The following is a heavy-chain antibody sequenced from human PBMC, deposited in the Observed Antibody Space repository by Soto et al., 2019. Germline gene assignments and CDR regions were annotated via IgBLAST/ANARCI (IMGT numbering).Heavy chain of an antibody. CDR1: GFTFSSYG. CDR2: ISYDGSNK. Sequence: QVQLVESGGGVVQPGRSLRLSCAASGFTFSSYGMHWVRQAPGKGLEWVAVISYDGSNKYYADSVKGRFTISRDNSKNTLYLQMNSLRAEDTAVYYCAKGSRELPQGAVGYWGQGTLVTVSS. D-gene: IGHD1-26*01. V-gene: IGHV3-30*18. J-gene: IGHJ4*02. CDR3: AKGSRELPQGAVGY.